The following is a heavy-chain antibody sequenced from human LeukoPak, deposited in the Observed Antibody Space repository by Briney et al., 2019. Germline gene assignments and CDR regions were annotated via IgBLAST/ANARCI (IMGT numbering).Heavy chain of an antibody. CDR1: GGSISSYY. J-gene: IGHJ4*02. Sequence: SETLSLTCTVSGGSISSYYWSWIRQPPGKGLEWIGYIYYSGSTNYNPSLKSRVTISVDTSKNQFSLKLSSVTAADTAVYYCARDAGRGYSYGFFDYWGQGTLVTVPS. CDR2: IYYSGST. CDR3: ARDAGRGYSYGFFDY. D-gene: IGHD5-18*01. V-gene: IGHV4-59*01.